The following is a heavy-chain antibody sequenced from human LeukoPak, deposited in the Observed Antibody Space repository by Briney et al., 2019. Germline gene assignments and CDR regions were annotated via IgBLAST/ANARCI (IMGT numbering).Heavy chain of an antibody. CDR3: AKGGPDIVVVPAAHLAYFDY. Sequence: GGSLRLSCAASGFTFSSYARSWVRQAPGKGLEWVSAISGSGGSTYYADSVKGRFTISRDNSKNTLYLQMHSLRAEDTAVYSCAKGGPDIVVVPAAHLAYFDYWGQGTLVTVSS. CDR1: GFTFSSYA. CDR2: ISGSGGST. D-gene: IGHD2-2*01. J-gene: IGHJ4*02. V-gene: IGHV3-23*01.